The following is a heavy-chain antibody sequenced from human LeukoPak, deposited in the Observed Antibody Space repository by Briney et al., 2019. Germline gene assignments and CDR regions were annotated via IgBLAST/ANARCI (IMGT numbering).Heavy chain of an antibody. Sequence: KPGESLKISCKGSGYSFTSYWIAWVRQMPGKGLEWMGIIYPGDSDTRYSPSFQGQVTISADKSTSTAYLQWSSLKASDTAMYYCARRGGYCSSTNCYVDYWGQGTLVTVSS. V-gene: IGHV5-51*01. CDR3: ARRGGYCSSTNCYVDY. D-gene: IGHD2-2*01. CDR1: GYSFTSYW. J-gene: IGHJ4*02. CDR2: IYPGDSDT.